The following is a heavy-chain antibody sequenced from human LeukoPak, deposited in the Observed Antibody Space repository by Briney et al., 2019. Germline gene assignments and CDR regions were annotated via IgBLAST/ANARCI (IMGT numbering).Heavy chain of an antibody. V-gene: IGHV4-4*02. J-gene: IGHJ4*02. CDR1: GGAISSSNW. CDR3: ARDSYKGIVEMATTRVFDY. Sequence: SGTLSLTCAVSGGAISSSNWWSWVRQPPGKGLEWIGEIYHSGSTNYNPSLKSRVTISVDKSKNQFTLKLSSVTAADTAVYYCARDSYKGIVEMATTRVFDYWGQGTLVTVSS. CDR2: IYHSGST. D-gene: IGHD5-24*01.